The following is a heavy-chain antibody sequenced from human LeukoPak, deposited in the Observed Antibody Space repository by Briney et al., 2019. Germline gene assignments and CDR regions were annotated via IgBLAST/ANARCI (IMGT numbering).Heavy chain of an antibody. CDR2: IYYSGST. J-gene: IGHJ3*02. CDR1: GGSISSYY. CDR3: ARGYSSSWSALGDAFDI. V-gene: IGHV4-59*01. Sequence: SETLSLTCTVSGGSISSYYWSWIRQPPGKGLEWIGYIYYSGSTNYNPSLKSRVTISVDTSKNQFSLKLSSVTAADTAVYYCARGYSSSWSALGDAFDIWGQGTMVTVSS. D-gene: IGHD6-13*01.